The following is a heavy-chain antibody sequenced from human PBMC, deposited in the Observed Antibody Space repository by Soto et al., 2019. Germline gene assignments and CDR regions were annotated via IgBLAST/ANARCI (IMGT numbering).Heavy chain of an antibody. CDR3: TREGGWYEVYYYGMDV. J-gene: IGHJ6*02. V-gene: IGHV3-49*03. D-gene: IGHD6-19*01. CDR2: IRSKAYGGTT. CDR1: GFTFGDYA. Sequence: PGGSLRLSCTASGFTFGDYAMSWFRQAPGKGLEWVGFIRSKAYGGTTEYAASVKGRLTISRDDSKSIAYLQMNSLKTEDTAVYYCTREGGWYEVYYYGMDVWGQGTTVTVSS.